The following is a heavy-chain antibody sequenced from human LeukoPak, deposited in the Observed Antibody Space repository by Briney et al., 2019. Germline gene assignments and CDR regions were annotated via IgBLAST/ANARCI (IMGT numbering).Heavy chain of an antibody. V-gene: IGHV1-24*01. CDR3: ATFPGALWELLR. Sequence: GASVKVSCKVSGYTLTELSMHWVRQAPGKGLEWMGGFDPEDGETIYAQKFQGRVTMTEDTSTDTAYMELSSLRSEDTAVYYCATFPGALWELLRWGQGTMVTVSS. D-gene: IGHD1-26*01. CDR1: GYTLTELS. CDR2: FDPEDGET. J-gene: IGHJ3*01.